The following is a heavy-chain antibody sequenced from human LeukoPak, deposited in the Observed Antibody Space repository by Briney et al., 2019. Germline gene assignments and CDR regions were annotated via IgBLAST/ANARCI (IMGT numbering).Heavy chain of an antibody. D-gene: IGHD1-26*01. Sequence: PGGSLSLSGAASGFAFSDYAMSWVRQAPGKGLEWVSSIGDSGAARYYATSVGGRFTISRDNSKNTLYLQMDNLRAEDTAIYFCAREYSGSYSGAFDIWGQGTMVPVSS. CDR3: AREYSGSYSGAFDI. CDR2: IGDSGAAR. CDR1: GFAFSDYA. J-gene: IGHJ3*02. V-gene: IGHV3-23*01.